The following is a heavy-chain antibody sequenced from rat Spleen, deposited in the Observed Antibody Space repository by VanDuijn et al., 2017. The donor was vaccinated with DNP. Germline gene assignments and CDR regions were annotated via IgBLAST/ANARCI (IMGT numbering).Heavy chain of an antibody. CDR3: TTWGWLLGLDA. CDR1: GLSFSNYD. V-gene: IGHV5-27*01. D-gene: IGHD1-12*03. Sequence: EVQLVESGGGLVQPGRSLKLSCAASGLSFSNYDMAWVRQAPTKGLEWVASISPGGGSTHYRGSVKGRFTISRDNAKNSLYLQMDSLRSEDTATYYCTTWGWLLGLDAWGQGTSVTVSS. J-gene: IGHJ4*01. CDR2: ISPGGGST.